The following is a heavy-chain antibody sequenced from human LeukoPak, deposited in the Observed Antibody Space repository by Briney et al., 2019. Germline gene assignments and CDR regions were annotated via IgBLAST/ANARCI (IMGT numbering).Heavy chain of an antibody. Sequence: GGSLRLSCAASGFTFSSYAMSWVRQAPGKGLEWVSAISGSGGSTYYADSVKGRFTISRDNSKNTLYLQMNSLRAEDTAVYYCARDLIYVLLWFGEFGYWGQGTLVTVSS. CDR2: ISGSGGST. V-gene: IGHV3-23*01. D-gene: IGHD3-10*01. CDR3: ARDLIYVLLWFGEFGY. CDR1: GFTFSSYA. J-gene: IGHJ4*02.